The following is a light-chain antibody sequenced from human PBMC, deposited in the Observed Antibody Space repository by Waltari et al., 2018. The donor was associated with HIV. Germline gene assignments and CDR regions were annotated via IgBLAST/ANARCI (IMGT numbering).Light chain of an antibody. J-gene: IGLJ2*01. CDR1: SSHIGSNA. CDR2: RNK. CDR3: AAWDDSLNGPV. V-gene: IGLV1-44*01. Sequence: QSVLTQPPSASGTPGQRVTISCSGSSSHIGSNAANWYQQLPGAAPKLLIYRNKQRPSGVPDRFSASESGTSASRAISGLQSEDEADYYCAAWDDSLNGPVFGGGTKLTVL.